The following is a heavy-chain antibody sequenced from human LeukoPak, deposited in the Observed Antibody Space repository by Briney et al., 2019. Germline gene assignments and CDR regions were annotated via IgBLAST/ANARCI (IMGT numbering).Heavy chain of an antibody. J-gene: IGHJ4*02. CDR3: VWMSRPAG. CDR1: GFTFSSYW. CDR2: INSGGSTT. Sequence: GGSLRLSCAASGFTFSSYWMHWVRHAPGKGLVWVSRINSGGSTTNYADSVKGRFTISRDNAKNTLYLQMNSLRAEDTAVYYCVWMSRPAGWGQGTLVTVSS. V-gene: IGHV3-74*01. D-gene: IGHD3-3*01.